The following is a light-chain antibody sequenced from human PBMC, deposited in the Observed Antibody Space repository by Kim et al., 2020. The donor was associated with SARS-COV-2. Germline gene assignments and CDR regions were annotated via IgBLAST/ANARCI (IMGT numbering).Light chain of an antibody. CDR3: QAWDSASGFPV. V-gene: IGLV3-21*04. CDR1: NIGTKS. CDR2: YDN. Sequence: SYELTQPASVSVAPGETARMTCGGNNIGTKSVYWYRQKPGQAPALVIFYDNDRPPGIPERISGYNFENTAPLTISWVVVGVEADYYCQAWDSASGFPVFG. J-gene: IGLJ3*02.